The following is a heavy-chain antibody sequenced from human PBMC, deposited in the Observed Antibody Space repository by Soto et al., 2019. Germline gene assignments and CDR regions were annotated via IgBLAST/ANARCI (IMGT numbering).Heavy chain of an antibody. D-gene: IGHD6-19*01. CDR1: GGSFSGYY. J-gene: IGHJ5*02. Sequence: SETLSLTCAVYGGSFSGYYWSWIRQPPGKGLEWIGEINHSGSTNYNPSLKSRVTLSVDTSKNQFSLKLSFVTAADTAVYYCARGGGAEAVAGTWFDPWGQGTLVTVSS. CDR2: INHSGST. V-gene: IGHV4-34*01. CDR3: ARGGGAEAVAGTWFDP.